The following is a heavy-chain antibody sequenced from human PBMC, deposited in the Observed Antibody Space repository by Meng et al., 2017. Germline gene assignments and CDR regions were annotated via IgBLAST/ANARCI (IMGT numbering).Heavy chain of an antibody. CDR1: GGTFNSYA. CDR2: IIPIFGTA. J-gene: IGHJ4*02. V-gene: IGHV1-69*01. CDR3: ARDDYSNYLPFDY. Sequence: VQLVQVGAGVQKLGSSVKVSCKASGGTFNSYAISWVRQAPGQGLEWMGGIIPIFGTANYAQKFQGRVTITADESTSTAYMELSSLRSEDTAVYYCARDDYSNYLPFDYWGQGTLVTVSS. D-gene: IGHD4-11*01.